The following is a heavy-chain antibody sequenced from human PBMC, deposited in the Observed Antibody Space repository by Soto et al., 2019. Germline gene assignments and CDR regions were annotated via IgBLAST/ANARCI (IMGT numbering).Heavy chain of an antibody. CDR2: ISGSGGST. Sequence: GGSLRLSCAASGFTFSSYAMSWVRQAPGKGLEWVSAISGSGGSTYYADSVKGRFTISRDNSKNTLYLQMNSLRAEDTAVYYCAKGYDFWSGYYTDAELDYWGQGTLVTVSS. V-gene: IGHV3-23*01. CDR1: GFTFSSYA. CDR3: AKGYDFWSGYYTDAELDY. D-gene: IGHD3-3*01. J-gene: IGHJ4*02.